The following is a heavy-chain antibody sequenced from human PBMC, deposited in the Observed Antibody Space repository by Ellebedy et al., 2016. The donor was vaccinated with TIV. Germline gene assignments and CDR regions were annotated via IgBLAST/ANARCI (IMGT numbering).Heavy chain of an antibody. CDR2: ISAYNGNT. V-gene: IGHV1-18*01. CDR3: ARSYNPPTGPKYSSSWYARD. CDR1: GYTFTSYG. J-gene: IGHJ4*02. D-gene: IGHD6-13*01. Sequence: AASVKDSCKASGYTFTSYGISWVRQAPGQGLEWMGWISAYNGNTNYAQKLQGRVTMTTDTSTSTAYMELSSLRSEETAVYYCARSYNPPTGPKYSSSWYARDWGQGTLVTVSS.